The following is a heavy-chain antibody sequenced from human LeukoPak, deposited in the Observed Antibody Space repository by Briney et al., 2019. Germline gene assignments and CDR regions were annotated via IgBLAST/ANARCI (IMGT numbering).Heavy chain of an antibody. V-gene: IGHV3-33*01. Sequence: GGSLRLSCAPPGLNFNDYDMDSVRQAPGKGPEWVAVIWGDGSNKYYEESVKGRFTISRDISKNMLYLKMNSLRVEDTAVYYCARERGGQDWDFDLWGRGTLVTVSS. D-gene: IGHD3-10*01. CDR1: GLNFNDYD. CDR3: ARERGGQDWDFDL. J-gene: IGHJ2*01. CDR2: IWGDGSNK.